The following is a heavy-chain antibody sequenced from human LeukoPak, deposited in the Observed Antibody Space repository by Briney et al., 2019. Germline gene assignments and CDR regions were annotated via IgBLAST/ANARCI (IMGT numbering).Heavy chain of an antibody. Sequence: ASVKVSCKASGYTFTSYYMHWVRQAPGQGLEWMGWISAYNGNTNYAQKLQGRVTMTTDTSTSTAYMELRSLRSDDTAVYYCARDRGIVVVPAATDYWGQGTLVTVSS. CDR3: ARDRGIVVVPAATDY. CDR2: ISAYNGNT. J-gene: IGHJ4*02. CDR1: GYTFTSYY. D-gene: IGHD2-2*01. V-gene: IGHV1-18*04.